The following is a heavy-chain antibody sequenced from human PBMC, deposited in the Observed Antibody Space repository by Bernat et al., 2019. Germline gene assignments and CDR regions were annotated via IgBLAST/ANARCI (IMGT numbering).Heavy chain of an antibody. CDR1: GGSVSNDSYF. CDR3: ARIGNYEGFY. V-gene: IGHV4-61*01. D-gene: IGHD3-3*01. J-gene: IGHJ4*02. Sequence: QVQLQESGPGLVKPSETLSLTCTVSGGSVSNDSYFWSWIRQPPVKKLDWIGYMYYSGSTNYNPSLKSRVTISVDTSRNQFSLKLSSVTAADTAVYYCARIGNYEGFYWGQGTLVTVSS. CDR2: MYYSGST.